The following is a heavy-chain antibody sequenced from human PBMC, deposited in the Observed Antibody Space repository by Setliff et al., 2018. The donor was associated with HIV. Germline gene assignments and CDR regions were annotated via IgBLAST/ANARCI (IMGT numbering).Heavy chain of an antibody. Sequence: GGSLRLSCETSGFTFGDFCMNWVRQAPGKGLGWISYISSKRTSIYYADSVKGRFTISRDNDRNSLYLQMNGLRAEDTAVYYCARGPTTVTNYYYYYYMDVWGKGTTVTVSS. CDR3: ARGPTTVTNYYYYYYMDV. CDR1: GFTFGDFC. J-gene: IGHJ6*03. D-gene: IGHD4-17*01. V-gene: IGHV3-48*01. CDR2: ISSKRTSI.